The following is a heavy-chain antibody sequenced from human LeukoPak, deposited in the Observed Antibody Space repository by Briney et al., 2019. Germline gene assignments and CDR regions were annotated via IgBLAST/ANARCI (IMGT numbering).Heavy chain of an antibody. D-gene: IGHD4-11*01. CDR3: ARGRSNNYFDY. CDR2: ISSSSSTI. V-gene: IGHV3-48*01. CDR1: GFTFSSYS. J-gene: IGHJ4*02. Sequence: GGSLRLSCAASGFTFSSYSVNWVRQAPGKGLEWASYISSSSSTIYYADSVKGRFTISRDNAKNSLYLQMNSLRAEDTAVYYCARGRSNNYFDYWGQGTLVTVSS.